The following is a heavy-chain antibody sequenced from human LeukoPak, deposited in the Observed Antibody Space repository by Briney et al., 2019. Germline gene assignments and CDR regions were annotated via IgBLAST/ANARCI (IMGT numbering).Heavy chain of an antibody. Sequence: ASVKVSCKASGYTFIRHDINWVRQAPGRRLEWMGWMNPNTGATGYAQKFRDRVTMSANTSMSTAYLIMDRLTSDDTAVYFCVRGLSFPPDFWGQGTLVSVSS. D-gene: IGHD3-16*02. J-gene: IGHJ4*02. CDR3: VRGLSFPPDF. CDR1: GYTFIRHD. CDR2: MNPNTGAT. V-gene: IGHV1-8*01.